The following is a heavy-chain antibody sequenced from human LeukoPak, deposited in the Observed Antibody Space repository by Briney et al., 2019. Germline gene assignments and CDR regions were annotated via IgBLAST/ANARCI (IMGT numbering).Heavy chain of an antibody. CDR3: ARGRASSGWYY. V-gene: IGHV3-48*03. CDR1: GFTFTSYE. CDR2: ISDSGTTI. J-gene: IGHJ4*02. Sequence: PGGSLRLSGAASGFTFTSYEMNWVRQAPGKGPEWVSYISDSGTTIYYADSVKGRFTISRDNAKSSLYLQMNSLRAEDTAVYYCARGRASSGWYYWGQGTLVTVSS. D-gene: IGHD6-19*01.